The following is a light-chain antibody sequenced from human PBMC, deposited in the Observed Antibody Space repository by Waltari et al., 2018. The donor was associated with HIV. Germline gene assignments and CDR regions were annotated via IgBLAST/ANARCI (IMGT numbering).Light chain of an antibody. J-gene: IGKJ2*01. CDR1: QTIRGW. V-gene: IGKV1-5*03. CDR2: KAS. Sequence: DIQMTQSPSTLSASVGDRVTITCRASQTIRGWLAWYQQKPGKAPKLLIYKASNLQSGVPSRFSGSGSGTEFTLTISSLQPDESATYYCQQYNSYWYTFGPGTKLEI. CDR3: QQYNSYWYT.